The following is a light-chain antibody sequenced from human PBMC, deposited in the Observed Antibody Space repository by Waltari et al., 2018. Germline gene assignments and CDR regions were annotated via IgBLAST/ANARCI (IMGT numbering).Light chain of an antibody. V-gene: IGKV3D-15*01. CDR2: GAT. J-gene: IGKJ3*01. CDR1: QSVSSN. Sequence: EIVMTQSPATLSVSPGDRATLSCRASQSVSSNSAWYQQKPGQPPRLLIYGATSRATGIPARFSGTGSGTEFTLTISSLQSEDFAVYYCQQYNNWPPLFTFGPGTKVDMK. CDR3: QQYNNWPPLFT.